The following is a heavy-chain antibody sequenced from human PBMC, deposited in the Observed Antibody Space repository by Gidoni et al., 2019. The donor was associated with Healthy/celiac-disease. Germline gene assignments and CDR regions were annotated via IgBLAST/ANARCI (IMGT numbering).Heavy chain of an antibody. V-gene: IGHV3-9*01. Sequence: EVQLVESGGGLVQPGRSLRLSCAASGFPFDDYAMPWVRQAPGKGLEWVSGISWNSGSIGYADSVKGRFTISRDNAKNSLYLQMNSLRAEDTALYYCAKGGYSYGLGSDYWGQGTLVTVSS. J-gene: IGHJ4*02. D-gene: IGHD5-18*01. CDR2: ISWNSGSI. CDR3: AKGGYSYGLGSDY. CDR1: GFPFDDYA.